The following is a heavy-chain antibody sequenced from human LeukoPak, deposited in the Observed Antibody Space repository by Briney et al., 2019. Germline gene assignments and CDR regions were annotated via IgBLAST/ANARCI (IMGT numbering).Heavy chain of an antibody. CDR2: IKEDGSDE. CDR3: ARDRGFDNFDY. V-gene: IGHV3-7*01. D-gene: IGHD3-9*01. Sequence: GGSLRLSCAASGFSFSTYWMSWVRQAPGKGLEWVANIKEDGSDENYVDPVKGRFTIARDNAKNYVYLQMKSLRAEDTAVYYCARDRGFDNFDYWGQGTLVTVSS. J-gene: IGHJ4*02. CDR1: GFSFSTYW.